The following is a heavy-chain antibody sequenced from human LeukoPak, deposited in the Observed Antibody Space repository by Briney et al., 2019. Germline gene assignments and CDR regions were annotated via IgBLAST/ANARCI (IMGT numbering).Heavy chain of an antibody. CDR2: IRGNGGGT. CDR1: GFTFRSYA. D-gene: IGHD4-23*01. Sequence: GSLRLSCAASGFTFRSYAMSWVRQAPGKGLEWVAVIRGNGGGTYYADSVKGRFTISRDNAKNSLDLQMNSLRVDDTAVYYCVRDRGYSTFDYWGQGTLVIVSS. V-gene: IGHV3-23*01. J-gene: IGHJ4*02. CDR3: VRDRGYSTFDY.